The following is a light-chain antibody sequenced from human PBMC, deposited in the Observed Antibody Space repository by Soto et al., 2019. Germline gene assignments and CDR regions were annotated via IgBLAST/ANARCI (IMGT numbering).Light chain of an antibody. CDR2: DVS. Sequence: QSVLTQPASVSGSPGQSITISCVGTSSDIGDYNYVSWYQQHPGKVPKVIIYDVSNRPSGVSYRFSATKSGNTASLTISGLQAEDEADYSCCSNTRSGTLIFGTGTKVTVL. J-gene: IGLJ1*01. CDR3: CSNTRSGTLI. V-gene: IGLV2-14*01. CDR1: SSDIGDYNY.